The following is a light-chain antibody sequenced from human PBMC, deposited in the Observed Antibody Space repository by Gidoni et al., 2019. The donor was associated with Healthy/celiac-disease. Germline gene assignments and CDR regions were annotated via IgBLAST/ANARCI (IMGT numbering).Light chain of an antibody. Sequence: IQLTQPPSSLSASVGDRVTITCRASQGISSYLAWYQQKPGKAPKLLIYAASTLQSGVPSRFSGSGSGTDFTLTISSLQPEDFATYYCQQLNSYLWTFGQGTKVEIK. J-gene: IGKJ1*01. CDR3: QQLNSYLWT. V-gene: IGKV1-9*01. CDR2: AAS. CDR1: QGISSY.